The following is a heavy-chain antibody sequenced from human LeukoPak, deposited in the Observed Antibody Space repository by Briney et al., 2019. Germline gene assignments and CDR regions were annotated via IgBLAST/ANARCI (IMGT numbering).Heavy chain of an antibody. V-gene: IGHV4-61*02. Sequence: SQTLSLTCTVSGGSISSGSYYWSWIRQPAGKGLEWIGRIYTSGSTNYNPSLKSRVTISVDTSKNQFSLKLSSVTAADTAVYYCARDDYSNNNWFDPWGQGTLVTVSS. CDR1: GGSISSGSYY. CDR3: ARDDYSNNNWFDP. J-gene: IGHJ5*02. D-gene: IGHD4-11*01. CDR2: IYTSGST.